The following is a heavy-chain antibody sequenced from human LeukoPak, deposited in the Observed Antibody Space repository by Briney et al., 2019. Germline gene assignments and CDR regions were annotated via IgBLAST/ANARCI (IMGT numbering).Heavy chain of an antibody. V-gene: IGHV3-23*01. J-gene: IGHJ4*02. Sequence: GGSLRLSCAASGFTFSSYAMSWVRQAPGKGLEWVSLISGSGDKTYYADSVKGRFTISRDNSKNTLYLQVNSLRADDTAVFYCAKDDPNDYKPWIYWGQGTLVIVSS. CDR1: GFTFSSYA. CDR2: ISGSGDKT. CDR3: AKDDPNDYKPWIY. D-gene: IGHD4-11*01.